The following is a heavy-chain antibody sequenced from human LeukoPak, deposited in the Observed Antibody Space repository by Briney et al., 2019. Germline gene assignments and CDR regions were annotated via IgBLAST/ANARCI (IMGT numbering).Heavy chain of an antibody. D-gene: IGHD6-13*01. J-gene: IGHJ4*02. V-gene: IGHV4-34*01. CDR3: ARAGAAADKR. CDR1: GGSFSGYY. CDR2: INHSGST. Sequence: PSETLSLTCAVYGGSFSGYYWSWIRQPPGKGLEWIGEINHSGSTNYNPSLKSRVTISVDTSKIQFSLKLSSVTAADTAVYYCARAGAAADKRWGQGTLVTVSS.